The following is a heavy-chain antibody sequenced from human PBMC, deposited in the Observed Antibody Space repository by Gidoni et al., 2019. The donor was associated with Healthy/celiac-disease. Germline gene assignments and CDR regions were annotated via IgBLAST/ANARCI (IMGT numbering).Heavy chain of an antibody. D-gene: IGHD6-19*01. Sequence: QVQLVQSGAEVKKPGSSVKVSCKASGGTFSSYAISWVRQAPGQGLEWMGGSIPIFGTANYAQKFQGRVTITADESTSTAYMELSSLRSEDTAVYYCASIAVAGTRYYYYYGMDVWGQGTTVTVSS. V-gene: IGHV1-69*01. CDR1: GGTFSSYA. J-gene: IGHJ6*02. CDR3: ASIAVAGTRYYYYYGMDV. CDR2: SIPIFGTA.